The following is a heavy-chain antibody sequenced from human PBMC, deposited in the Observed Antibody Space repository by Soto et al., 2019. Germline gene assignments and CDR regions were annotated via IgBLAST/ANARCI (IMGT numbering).Heavy chain of an antibody. CDR2: IYPGDSDT. CDR1: GYSFTSYW. D-gene: IGHD1-1*01. Sequence: PGESLKISCKGSGYSFTSYWIGWVRQTPGKGLEWMGIIYPGDSDTRYSPSFEGQVTISADKSISTAYLQWSSLKSSDTAMYYCASQTGSRDAYNFDNWGQGTLVTVSS. V-gene: IGHV5-51*01. J-gene: IGHJ4*02. CDR3: ASQTGSRDAYNFDN.